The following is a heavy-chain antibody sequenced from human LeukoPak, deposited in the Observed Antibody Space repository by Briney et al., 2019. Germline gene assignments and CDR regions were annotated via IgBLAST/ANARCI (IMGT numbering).Heavy chain of an antibody. CDR2: IRQDGAEE. V-gene: IGHV3-7*01. D-gene: IGHD2-2*01. Sequence: GGSLRLSCAASGFTFSSYELNWVHQAPGKGLEWVANIRQDGAEEYYVDSVKGRFTISRDNAKNSLYLQMNSLSAEDTALYYCASHSVAVLPIATFDYWGQGTLVTVSS. CDR1: GFTFSSYE. CDR3: ASHSVAVLPIATFDY. J-gene: IGHJ4*02.